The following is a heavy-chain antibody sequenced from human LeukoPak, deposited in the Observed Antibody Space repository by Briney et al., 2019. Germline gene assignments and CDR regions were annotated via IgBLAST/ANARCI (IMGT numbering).Heavy chain of an antibody. D-gene: IGHD6-6*01. J-gene: IGHJ6*03. CDR1: GFTFSSYW. CDR3: AGDRQLVIRYYYYYYMDV. V-gene: IGHV3-7*01. CDR2: IKQDGSEK. Sequence: GESLRLSCAASGFTFSSYWMSWVRQAPGKGLEWVANIKQDGSEKYYVDSVKGRFTISRDNAKNSLYLQMNSLRAEDTAVYYCAGDRQLVIRYYYYYYMDVWGKGTTVTVSS.